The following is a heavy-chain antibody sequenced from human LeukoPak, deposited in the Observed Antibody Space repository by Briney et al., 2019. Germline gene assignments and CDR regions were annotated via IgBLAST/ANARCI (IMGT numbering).Heavy chain of an antibody. CDR3: ARDARGAAAADDAFDP. CDR2: ISAYNGNT. CDR1: GYTFTSYG. V-gene: IGHV1-18*01. J-gene: IGHJ3*01. D-gene: IGHD6-13*01. Sequence: ASVKVSCKASGYTFTSYGISWVRQAPGQGLEWMGWISAYNGNTNYAQKLQGRVTMTTDTSTSTAYMELRSLRSDDTAMYYCARDARGAAAADDAFDPWGQGTVVTVSS.